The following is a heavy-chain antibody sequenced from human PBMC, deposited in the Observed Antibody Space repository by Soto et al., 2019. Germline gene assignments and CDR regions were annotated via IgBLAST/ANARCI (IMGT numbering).Heavy chain of an antibody. CDR1: GYTFATST. J-gene: IGHJ4*02. V-gene: IGHV1-18*01. CDR2: IKAYSGNT. D-gene: IGHD4-17*01. Sequence: QLPLVQSGPEAKKPGASVKVSCKASGYTFATSTISWLRQAPGQGPEWMGWIKAYSGNTNYAQKLQGRLTMTTDTSTSTAYMELRSLTTDDTAIYYCAIADYGDDDYWGQGTRVTVSS. CDR3: AIADYGDDDY.